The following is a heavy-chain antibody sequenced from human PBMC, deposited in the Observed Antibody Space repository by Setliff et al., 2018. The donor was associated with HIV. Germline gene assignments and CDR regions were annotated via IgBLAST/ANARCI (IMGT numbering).Heavy chain of an antibody. CDR1: GYNFTNYG. V-gene: IGHV1-18*04. CDR3: ARVGTSGFRSDFHFDY. J-gene: IGHJ4*02. Sequence: PSVKVSCKASGYNFTNYGITWVRQAPGQGLEWMGWISADSGNTKYAQNVQGRVTMTTDTSASTAYMEVRRLRSDDTAVYYCARVGTSGFRSDFHFDYWGQGTLVTVSS. CDR2: ISADSGNT. D-gene: IGHD2-8*01.